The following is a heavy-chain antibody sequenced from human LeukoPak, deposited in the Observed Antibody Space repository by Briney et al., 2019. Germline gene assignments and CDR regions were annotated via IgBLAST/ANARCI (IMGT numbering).Heavy chain of an antibody. D-gene: IGHD2-21*02. CDR3: ARVTDPRYNWFDP. Sequence: SSETLSLTCTVSGPSISSYYWTWIRQPAGKGPEWIGRIHTSGSTNYNPSLKSRVNMSVDTSKNQFSLKLNSVTAADTAVYYCARVTDPRYNWFDPWGQGTLVTVSS. CDR1: GPSISSYY. CDR2: IHTSGST. V-gene: IGHV4-4*07. J-gene: IGHJ5*02.